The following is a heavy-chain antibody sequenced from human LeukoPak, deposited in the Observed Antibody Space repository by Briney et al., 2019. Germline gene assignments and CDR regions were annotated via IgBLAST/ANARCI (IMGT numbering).Heavy chain of an antibody. CDR1: GGSISSYY. J-gene: IGHJ6*02. Sequence: SETLSLTCTVSGGSISSYYWSWIRQPPGKGLEWIGSIYYSGSTYYNPPLKSRVTISVDTSKNQFSLKLSSVTAADTAVYYCARALLWFGELLSGMDVWGQGTTVTVSS. D-gene: IGHD3-10*01. V-gene: IGHV4-39*07. CDR3: ARALLWFGELLSGMDV. CDR2: IYYSGST.